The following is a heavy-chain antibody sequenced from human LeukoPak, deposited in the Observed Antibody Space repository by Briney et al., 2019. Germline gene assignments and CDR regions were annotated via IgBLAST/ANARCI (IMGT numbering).Heavy chain of an antibody. CDR2: INSDGSST. D-gene: IGHD6-19*01. V-gene: IGHV3-74*01. J-gene: IGHJ4*02. Sequence: GGSLRLSCAASGFTFSSYWMHWVRQAPGKGLVWVSRINSDGSSTSYADSVKGRFTISKDNSKNTLYLQMKSLTSEDTAVYYCAKDTHRLSTAVAGTLDHWGQGTLVTVSS. CDR3: AKDTHRLSTAVAGTLDH. CDR1: GFTFSSYW.